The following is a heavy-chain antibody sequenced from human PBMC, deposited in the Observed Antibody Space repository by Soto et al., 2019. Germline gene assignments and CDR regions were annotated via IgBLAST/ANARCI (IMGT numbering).Heavy chain of an antibody. V-gene: IGHV3-21*01. Sequence: GGSLRLSCAASGFTFSSYSMNWVRQAPGKGLEWVSSISSSSSYIYYADSVKGRFTISRDNAKNSLYLQMNSLRAEDTAVYYCARDIGIAARPGYFGYWGQGTLVTVSS. D-gene: IGHD6-6*01. CDR3: ARDIGIAARPGYFGY. CDR1: GFTFSSYS. J-gene: IGHJ4*02. CDR2: ISSSSSYI.